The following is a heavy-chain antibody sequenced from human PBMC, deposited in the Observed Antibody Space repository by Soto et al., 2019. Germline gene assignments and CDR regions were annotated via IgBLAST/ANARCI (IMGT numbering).Heavy chain of an antibody. D-gene: IGHD3-22*01. CDR1: GYTFTSYG. Sequence: GASVKVSCKASGYTFTSYGISWVRQAPGQGLEWMGWISAYNGNTNYAQKLQGRVTMTTDTSTSTAYMELRSLRSEDTAVYYCARKDYYDSSGYYYYYGMDVWGQGTTVTVSS. J-gene: IGHJ6*02. V-gene: IGHV1-18*01. CDR3: ARKDYYDSSGYYYYYGMDV. CDR2: ISAYNGNT.